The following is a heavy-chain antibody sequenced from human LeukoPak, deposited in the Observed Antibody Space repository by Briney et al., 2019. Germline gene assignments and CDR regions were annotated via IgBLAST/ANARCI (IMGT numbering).Heavy chain of an antibody. Sequence: PGGSLRLSCAASGLSFSINAMTWVCQAPGKGLECVSAITGDGATTYYADSVRGRFTISRDNSKNTLYLQMNSLRAEDTAIYYCAKAYGTNGYFQLPIDFWGQGTLVTVSS. CDR3: AKAYGTNGYFQLPIDF. D-gene: IGHD2-8*01. CDR1: GLSFSINA. J-gene: IGHJ4*02. CDR2: ITGDGATT. V-gene: IGHV3-23*01.